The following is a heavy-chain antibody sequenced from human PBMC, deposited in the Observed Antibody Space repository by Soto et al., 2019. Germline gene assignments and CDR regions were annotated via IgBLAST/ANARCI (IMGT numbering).Heavy chain of an antibody. CDR2: ISGSGGET. Sequence: GSLRLSCTASGFTYSIYAMAWVRQAPGKGLEWVSAISGSGGETYYADSVKGRFTISRDNSKNTVYLQMTNLRADDTAVYYCAKEIAVAVATPPEYWGQGTLVTVSS. D-gene: IGHD5-12*01. J-gene: IGHJ4*02. CDR3: AKEIAVAVATPPEY. V-gene: IGHV3-23*01. CDR1: GFTYSIYA.